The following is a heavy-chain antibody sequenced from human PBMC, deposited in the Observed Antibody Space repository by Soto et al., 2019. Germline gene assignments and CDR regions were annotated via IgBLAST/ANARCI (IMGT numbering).Heavy chain of an antibody. CDR3: AKDPAVRDGYNYWFDY. CDR1: GFTFSSYG. J-gene: IGHJ4*02. V-gene: IGHV3-30*18. D-gene: IGHD5-12*01. Sequence: GGSLRLSCAASGFTFSSYGVHWVRQAPGKGLEWVAVISYDGSNKYYADSVKGRFTISRDNSKNTLYLQMNSLRAEDTAVYYCAKDPAVRDGYNYWFDYWGQGTLVTVSS. CDR2: ISYDGSNK.